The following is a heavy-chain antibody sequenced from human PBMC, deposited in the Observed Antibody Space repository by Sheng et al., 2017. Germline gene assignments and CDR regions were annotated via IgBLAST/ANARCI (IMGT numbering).Heavy chain of an antibody. CDR3: AKSPYCSSTSCYQLDY. J-gene: IGHJ4*02. Sequence: QVQLVESGGGVVQPGGSLRLSCAASGFTFSSYGMHWVRQAPGKGLEWVAFIRYDGSNKYYADSVKGRFTISRDNSKNTLYLQMNSLRAEDTAVYYCAKSPYCSSTSCYQLDYWGQGTLVTVSS. V-gene: IGHV3-30*02. D-gene: IGHD2-2*01. CDR1: GFTFSSYG. CDR2: IRYDGSNK.